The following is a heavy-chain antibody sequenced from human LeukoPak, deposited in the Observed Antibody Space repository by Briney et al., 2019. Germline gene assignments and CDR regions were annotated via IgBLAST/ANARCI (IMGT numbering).Heavy chain of an antibody. J-gene: IGHJ5*02. CDR2: IYYSGST. CDR3: ARVSTAAGGDWFDP. V-gene: IGHV4-31*03. Sequence: PSETLSLTCTVSGGSISSGGYYWSWIRQHPGKGLEWIGYIYYSGSTYHNPSLKSRVTIAVGTSKNQFSLKLSSVTAADTAVYYCARVSTAAGGDWFDPWGQGTLVTVSS. CDR1: GGSISSGGYY. D-gene: IGHD6-13*01.